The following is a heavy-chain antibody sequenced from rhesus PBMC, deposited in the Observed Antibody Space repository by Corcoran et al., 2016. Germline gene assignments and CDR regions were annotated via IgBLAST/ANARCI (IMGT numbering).Heavy chain of an antibody. J-gene: IGHJ4*01. CDR1: GYSISSGYY. D-gene: IGHD6-25*01. V-gene: IGHV4-122*02. CDR3: ARDLFSIAATFFDY. CDR2: ITYSGST. Sequence: QVQLQESGPGLVKPSETLSLTCAVSGYSISSGYYWSWIRQPPGKGLEWMGYITYSGSTSYNPPLKSRVTISRDTSKNQFSLKLSSVTAAYTAVYYCARDLFSIAATFFDYWGQGVLVTVSS.